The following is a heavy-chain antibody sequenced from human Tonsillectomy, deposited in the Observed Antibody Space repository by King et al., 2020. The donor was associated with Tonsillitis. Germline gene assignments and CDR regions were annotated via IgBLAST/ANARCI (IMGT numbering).Heavy chain of an antibody. CDR2: IYYSGST. CDR3: ARLLRFLEDGYFDY. Sequence: VQLQESGPGLVKPSETLSLTCTVSGGSISSYYWSWIRQPPGKGLEWIGYIYYSGSTNYNPSLKSRVTISVDTSKNQFSLKLSSVTAADTAVYYCARLLRFLEDGYFDYWGQGTLVTVSS. V-gene: IGHV4-59*08. J-gene: IGHJ4*02. D-gene: IGHD3-3*01. CDR1: GGSISSYY.